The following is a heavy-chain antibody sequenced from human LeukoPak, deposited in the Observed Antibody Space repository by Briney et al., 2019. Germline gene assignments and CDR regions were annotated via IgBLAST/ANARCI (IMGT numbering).Heavy chain of an antibody. CDR3: ARHGWFGDFDY. J-gene: IGHJ4*02. CDR1: GDSITRSNYY. D-gene: IGHD3-10*01. Sequence: SETLSLTCTVSGDSITRSNYYWGWIRQPPGKGLEWIGSIYYSGASFYNPSLKSRVTISVDTSKNQFSLKLSSVTAADTAVYYCARHGWFGDFDYWGQGTLVTVSS. CDR2: IYYSGAS. V-gene: IGHV4-39*01.